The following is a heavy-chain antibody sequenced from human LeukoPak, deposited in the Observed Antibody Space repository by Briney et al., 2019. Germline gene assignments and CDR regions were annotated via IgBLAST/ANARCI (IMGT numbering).Heavy chain of an antibody. CDR1: GFTFSSYA. J-gene: IGHJ4*02. CDR2: ISGSGGST. Sequence: GGSLRLSCAASGFTFSSYAMSWVRQAPGKGLEWVSAISGSGGSTYYADSVKGRFTISRDNSKNTLYLQMDSLRAEDTAVYYCAKGVYYDRTLTFDYWGQGTLVTVSS. D-gene: IGHD3-22*01. V-gene: IGHV3-23*01. CDR3: AKGVYYDRTLTFDY.